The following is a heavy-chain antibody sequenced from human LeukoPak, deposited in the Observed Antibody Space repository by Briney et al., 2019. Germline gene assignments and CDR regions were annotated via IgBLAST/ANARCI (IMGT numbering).Heavy chain of an antibody. CDR1: GFTVSSNY. Sequence: GGSLRLSCAASGFTVSSNYMSWVRQAPGKGLEWVSVVYSGGSTDYKDSVKDRFIISRDNSKNTLYLQMNSLRAEDTAVYYCAKEMATMNAFDIWGQGTMVTVSS. CDR3: AKEMATMNAFDI. V-gene: IGHV3-66*01. D-gene: IGHD5-24*01. J-gene: IGHJ3*02. CDR2: VYSGGST.